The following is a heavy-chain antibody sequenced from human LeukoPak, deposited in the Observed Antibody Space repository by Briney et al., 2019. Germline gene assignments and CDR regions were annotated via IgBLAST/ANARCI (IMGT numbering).Heavy chain of an antibody. CDR3: ARVMENYDYVWGSYRYWFDP. J-gene: IGHJ5*02. Sequence: PSETLSLTCTVSGGSISSNNYFWGWVRQSPGKGLEWIGSIYYSGTRYNNPSLKSRVTISVDTSKNQFSLKLSSVTAADTAVYYCARVMENYDYVWGSYRYWFDPWGQGTLVTVSS. CDR1: GGSISSNNYF. D-gene: IGHD3-16*02. CDR2: IYYSGTR. V-gene: IGHV4-39*01.